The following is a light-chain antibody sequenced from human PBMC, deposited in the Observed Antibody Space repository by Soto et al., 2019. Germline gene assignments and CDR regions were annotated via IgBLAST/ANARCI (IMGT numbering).Light chain of an antibody. J-gene: IGKJ1*01. CDR2: AAS. Sequence: IAVPQSAGTLSLSPGESATLSCRASQSVSSAYLAWYQHKPGQPPTLLIYAASSRVTGIPDRFSGRGSGTDFTLTISRLEPDDFAVYYCHQYGSSSTWTFGPGNKVDIK. V-gene: IGKV3-20*01. CDR3: HQYGSSSTWT. CDR1: QSVSSAY.